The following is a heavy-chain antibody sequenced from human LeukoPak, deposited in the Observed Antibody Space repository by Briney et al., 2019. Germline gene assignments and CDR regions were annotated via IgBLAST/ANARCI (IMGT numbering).Heavy chain of an antibody. D-gene: IGHD6-13*01. CDR1: GFSFSDTW. CDR3: ARGAYSRYFGY. V-gene: IGHV3-53*01. J-gene: IGHJ4*02. Sequence: GSLRLSCVGSGFSFSDTWMSWVRQAPGQGLECVSVIHSGGTTYYADSLKGRFTISRDNSKNTLYLQMNSLRAEDTAVYYCARGAYSRYFGYWGQGTLLTVSS. CDR2: IHSGGTT.